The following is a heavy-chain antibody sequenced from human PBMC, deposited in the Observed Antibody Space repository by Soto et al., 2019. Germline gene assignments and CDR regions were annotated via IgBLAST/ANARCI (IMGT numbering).Heavy chain of an antibody. CDR1: GGSISSGDYY. V-gene: IGHV4-30-4*01. Sequence: QVQLQESGPGLVKPSQTLSLTCTVSGGSISSGDYYWSWIRQPPGKGLEWIGYIYYSGSTYNNPSIKRRVTISVDTAKNQFSLKLSSVTAADTAVYYCARDPRRCSGGSCYQEAWFDPWGQGTMVTVSS. CDR3: ARDPRRCSGGSCYQEAWFDP. D-gene: IGHD2-15*01. J-gene: IGHJ5*02. CDR2: IYYSGST.